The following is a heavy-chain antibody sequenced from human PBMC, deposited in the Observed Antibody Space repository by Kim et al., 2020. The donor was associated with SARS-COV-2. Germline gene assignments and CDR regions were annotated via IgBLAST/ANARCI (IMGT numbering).Heavy chain of an antibody. J-gene: IGHJ6*02. Sequence: GRFTISRDNSKNTLYHQMNSLRAEDTAVYYCASEILGATTGYYYYYGMDVWGQGTTVTVSS. CDR3: ASEILGATTGYYYYYGMDV. D-gene: IGHD1-26*01. V-gene: IGHV3-53*01.